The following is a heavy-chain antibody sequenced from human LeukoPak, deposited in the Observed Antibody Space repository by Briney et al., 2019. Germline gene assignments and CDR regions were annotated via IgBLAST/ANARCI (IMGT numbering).Heavy chain of an antibody. J-gene: IGHJ3*02. D-gene: IGHD6-19*01. Sequence: SGPALVKPTQTLTLPCTFSGFSLRTSRMCVIWIPQPPGNALEWLARIDWDDDKYYSTSLKTRLTISKDTSKNQVVLTMTNMDPVDTATYYCARMSHSIAVAGTDAFDIWGQGTMVTVSS. CDR1: GFSLRTSRMC. CDR2: IDWDDDK. V-gene: IGHV2-70*11. CDR3: ARMSHSIAVAGTDAFDI.